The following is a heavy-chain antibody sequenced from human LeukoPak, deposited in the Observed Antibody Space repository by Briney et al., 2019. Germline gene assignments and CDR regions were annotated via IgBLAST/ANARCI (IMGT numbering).Heavy chain of an antibody. CDR2: INHRGST. V-gene: IGHV4-34*01. J-gene: IGHJ3*02. D-gene: IGHD3-22*01. CDR1: GGSFSGYY. Sequence: SETLSLTCAVYGGSFSGYYWSWIRQPPGKGLEWIGEINHRGSTNYNPSLKSRVTISVDTSKNQFSLKLSSVTAADTAVYYCARSARRITMIVVVINAFDIWGQGTMVTVSS. CDR3: ARSARRITMIVVVINAFDI.